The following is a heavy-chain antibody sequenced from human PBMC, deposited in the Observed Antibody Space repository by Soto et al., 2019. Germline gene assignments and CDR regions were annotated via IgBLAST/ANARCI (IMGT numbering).Heavy chain of an antibody. V-gene: IGHV4-30-4*08. CDR1: DDSMRSSDYY. D-gene: IGHD2-21*01. CDR3: VRDVTETLTTGHIMAAGRFDL. J-gene: IGHJ4*02. Sequence: QVQLQESGPSLVKPSETLSLTCTVSDDSMRSSDYYWSWIRQAPGQGLEWIGYIQYSGNTYYNPSINDRVGISLDTSKKQCSLSLTSVTAADTAVYYCVRDVTETLTTGHIMAAGRFDLWGQGALVTVSS. CDR2: IQYSGNT.